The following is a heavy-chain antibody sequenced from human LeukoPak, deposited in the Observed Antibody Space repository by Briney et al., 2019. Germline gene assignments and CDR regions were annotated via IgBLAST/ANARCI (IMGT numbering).Heavy chain of an antibody. CDR1: GGTFSSYA. V-gene: IGHV1-69*01. CDR3: ATTPNWGGGYFDY. J-gene: IGHJ4*02. Sequence: SVKVSFKASGGTFSSYAISWVRQTPGQGLAWMGGIIPIFGTANYAQKFQGRVTITADESTSTAYMELSSLRSEDTAVYYCATTPNWGGGYFDYWGQGTLVTVSS. D-gene: IGHD7-27*01. CDR2: IIPIFGTA.